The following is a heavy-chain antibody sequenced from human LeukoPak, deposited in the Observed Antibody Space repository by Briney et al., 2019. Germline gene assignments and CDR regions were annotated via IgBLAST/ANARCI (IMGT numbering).Heavy chain of an antibody. D-gene: IGHD3-3*01. CDR1: GGSVSSGSYY. J-gene: IGHJ4*02. CDR2: IYYSGST. CDR3: ARGSRFLEWLVGSLDFDY. Sequence: PSETLSLTCTVSGGSVSSGSYYWSWIRQPPGKGLEWIGYIYYSGSTNYNPSLKSRVTISVDTSKNQFSLKLSSVTAADTAVYYCARGSRFLEWLVGSLDFDYWGQGTLVTVSS. V-gene: IGHV4-61*01.